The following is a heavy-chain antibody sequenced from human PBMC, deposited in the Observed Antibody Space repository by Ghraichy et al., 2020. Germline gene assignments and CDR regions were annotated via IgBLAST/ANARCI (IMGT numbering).Heavy chain of an antibody. Sequence: SVKVSCKASGGIFSNFGFSWVRQAPGQGLEWMGGIIPSSGPPHYAQKFQYRLTITTDASTDTAYMELDSLTSEDTAIYYCATGTYSAFGRLDLWGQGALVTVSS. CDR1: GGIFSNFG. D-gene: IGHD5-12*01. CDR3: ATGTYSAFGRLDL. J-gene: IGHJ4*02. CDR2: IIPSSGPP. V-gene: IGHV1-69*05.